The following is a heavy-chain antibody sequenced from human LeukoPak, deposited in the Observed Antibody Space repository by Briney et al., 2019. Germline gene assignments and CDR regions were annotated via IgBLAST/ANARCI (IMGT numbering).Heavy chain of an antibody. D-gene: IGHD2-15*01. CDR1: GGSFSGHY. CDR2: INHSGST. Sequence: PSETLSLTCAVYGGSFSGHYWSWIRQPPGKGLEWIGGINHSGSTNYNPSLKSRVTISVDTSKNQFSLKLSSVTAADTAVYYCARARSGGSWNNKGNWFDPWGQGTLVTVSS. V-gene: IGHV4-34*01. CDR3: ARARSGGSWNNKGNWFDP. J-gene: IGHJ5*02.